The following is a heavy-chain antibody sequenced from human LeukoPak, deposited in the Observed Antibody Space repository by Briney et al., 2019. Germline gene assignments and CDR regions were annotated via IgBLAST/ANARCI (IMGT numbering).Heavy chain of an antibody. D-gene: IGHD6-13*01. J-gene: IGHJ4*02. CDR2: IKQDGSEK. Sequence: GGSLRLSCAASGFTFSTYWMTWVRQAPGKGLEWVAKIKQDGSEKYYVDSVKGRFTISRDNAKNSLYLQMNSLGAEDTAVYYCARRGTSSSWAHFDYWGQGTLVTVSS. CDR1: GFTFSTYW. V-gene: IGHV3-7*05. CDR3: ARRGTSSSWAHFDY.